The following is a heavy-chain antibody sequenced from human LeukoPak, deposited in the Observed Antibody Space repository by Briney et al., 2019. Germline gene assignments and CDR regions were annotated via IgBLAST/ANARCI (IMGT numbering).Heavy chain of an antibody. D-gene: IGHD3-22*01. Sequence: GGSLRLSCAASGFTFSTFAMHWVRQAPGKGLEWVAVISNDGSNKYYADSVKGRFTISRDNSKNTLYLQMNSLRAEDTAVYYCTKVQYYDSSGYLDYWGQGTLVTVSS. CDR2: ISNDGSNK. V-gene: IGHV3-30*04. CDR1: GFTFSTFA. CDR3: TKVQYYDSSGYLDY. J-gene: IGHJ4*02.